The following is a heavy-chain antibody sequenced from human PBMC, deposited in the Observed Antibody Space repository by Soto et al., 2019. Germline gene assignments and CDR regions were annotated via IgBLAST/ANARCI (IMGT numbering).Heavy chain of an antibody. J-gene: IGHJ4*02. CDR2: FYGTGANT. D-gene: IGHD3-10*01. Sequence: GGSLRLSCAASGFTFRHYAMSWVRQAPGKGLEWVSTFYGTGANTYYADSVKGRFTISRDNSKNTLFLQMSSLRAEDTAVYYCAKEGRITMVRGVTHLDYWGQGTLVTVSS. V-gene: IGHV3-23*01. CDR1: GFTFRHYA. CDR3: AKEGRITMVRGVTHLDY.